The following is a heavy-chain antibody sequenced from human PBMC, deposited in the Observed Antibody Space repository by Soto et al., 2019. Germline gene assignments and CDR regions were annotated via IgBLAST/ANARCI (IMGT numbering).Heavy chain of an antibody. CDR2: INAGNGNT. CDR1: GYTFTSYA. V-gene: IGHV1-3*01. CDR3: ARDASIAAAGTPYYYYYMDV. Sequence: GASVKVSCKASGYTFTSYAMHWVRQAPGQRLEWMGWINAGNGNTKYSQKFQGRVTITRDTSASTAYMELSSLRSEDTAVYYCARDASIAAAGTPYYYYYMDVWGKGTTVTVSS. D-gene: IGHD6-13*01. J-gene: IGHJ6*03.